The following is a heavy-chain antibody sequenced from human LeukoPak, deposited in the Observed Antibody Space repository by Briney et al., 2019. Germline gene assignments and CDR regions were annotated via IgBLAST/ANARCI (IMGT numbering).Heavy chain of an antibody. D-gene: IGHD4-17*01. CDR1: GYTFTSYG. Sequence: ASVKVSCKASGYTFTSYGISWVRQAPGQGLEWMGWISAYNGNTNYAQKLQGRVTMTTDTSTSTAYMELSSLRSEDTAVYYCAADPYDYGDYVLGYWGQGTLVTVSS. J-gene: IGHJ4*02. CDR2: ISAYNGNT. V-gene: IGHV1-18*01. CDR3: AADPYDYGDYVLGY.